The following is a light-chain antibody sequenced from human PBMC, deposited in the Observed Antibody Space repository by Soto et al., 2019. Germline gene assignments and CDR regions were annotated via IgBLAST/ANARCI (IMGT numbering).Light chain of an antibody. V-gene: IGLV2-8*01. Sequence: QSALTQPPSASGSPGQSVTISCTGTSSDVGGYNYVSWYQQHPGKAPKLMIYEVSERPSGVPDRFSGSKSSNTASLTVSGLQAEDEADYYCGTWDYDLRGVIFGGGTQLTVL. CDR3: GTWDYDLRGVI. CDR2: EVS. J-gene: IGLJ7*01. CDR1: SSDVGGYNY.